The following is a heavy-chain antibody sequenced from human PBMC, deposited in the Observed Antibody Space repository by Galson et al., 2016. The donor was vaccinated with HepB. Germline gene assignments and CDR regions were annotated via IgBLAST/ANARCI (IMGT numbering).Heavy chain of an antibody. CDR2: ISVYTANT. CDR3: ARVGEQWLVPGDY. V-gene: IGHV1-18*01. Sequence: SVKVSCKASGYTFISYGISWVRQAPGQGLEWMGWISVYTANTNYAQKLQGRATMTTDTSTRTAYMELRSLRSDDTAVYYCARVGEQWLVPGDYWGQGTLVTVSS. D-gene: IGHD6-19*01. CDR1: GYTFISYG. J-gene: IGHJ4*02.